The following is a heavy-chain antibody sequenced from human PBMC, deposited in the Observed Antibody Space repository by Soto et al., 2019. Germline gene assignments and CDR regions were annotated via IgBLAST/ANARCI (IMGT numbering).Heavy chain of an antibody. CDR3: ARGGYLSCWYGPIDY. Sequence: SVKVSCKASGGTFSSYAISWVRQAPEQGLEWMGGIIPIFGTANYAQKFQGRVTITADESTSTAYMELSSLRSEDTAVYYCARGGYLSCWYGPIDYWGQGTLAPV. V-gene: IGHV1-69*13. CDR1: GGTFSSYA. CDR2: IIPIFGTA. D-gene: IGHD6-13*01. J-gene: IGHJ4*02.